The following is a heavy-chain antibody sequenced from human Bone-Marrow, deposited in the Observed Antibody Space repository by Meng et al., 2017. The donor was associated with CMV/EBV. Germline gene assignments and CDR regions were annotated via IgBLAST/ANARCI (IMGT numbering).Heavy chain of an antibody. J-gene: IGHJ5*02. V-gene: IGHV1-69*05. CDR3: ASRWVRGSSSVWFDP. CDR1: GGTFSSYA. Sequence: SVKVSCKASGGTFSSYAISWVRQAPGQGLEWMGGIIPIFGIANYAQKFQGRVTITTDESTSTAYMELSSLRSEDTAAYYCASRWVRGSSSVWFDPWGQGTLVTVSS. CDR2: IIPIFGIA. D-gene: IGHD6-6*01.